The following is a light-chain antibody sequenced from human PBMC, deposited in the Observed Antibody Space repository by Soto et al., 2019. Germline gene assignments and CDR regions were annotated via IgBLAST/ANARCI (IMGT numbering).Light chain of an antibody. J-gene: IGKJ1*01. Sequence: EIVLTQSPGTLSLSPGERATLSCRASQSVSSIYLAWYQHKPGQAPRLLIYGASSRATGIPDRFSGSGSGTDFTLTISRLEPEDFAVYYCQQHGSTSWTFGRGTTVEIK. CDR3: QQHGSTSWT. CDR2: GAS. CDR1: QSVSSIY. V-gene: IGKV3-20*01.